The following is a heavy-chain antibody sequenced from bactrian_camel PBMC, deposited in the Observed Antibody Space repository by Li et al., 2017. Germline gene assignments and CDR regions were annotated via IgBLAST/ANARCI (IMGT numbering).Heavy chain of an antibody. V-gene: IGHV3-3*01. Sequence: HVQLVESGGGSVQAGGSLRLSCAASGHTDSSMCMGWFRQAPGKEREGVAAIWTGGGNAYYANPVKDRFTISEDIALNTVYLQINSLKPEDTALYYCAAMTDGGVCGGPPFEYKFWGQGTQVTVS. CDR2: IWTGGGNA. CDR3: AAMTDGGVCGGPPFEYKF. CDR1: GHTDSSMC. J-gene: IGHJ4*01. D-gene: IGHD2*01.